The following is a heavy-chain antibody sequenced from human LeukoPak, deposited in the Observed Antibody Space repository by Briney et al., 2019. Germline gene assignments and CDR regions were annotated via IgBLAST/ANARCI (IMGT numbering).Heavy chain of an antibody. CDR2: IYYSGST. D-gene: IGHD3-16*01. V-gene: IGHV4-59*01. CDR1: GGSFSSYY. J-gene: IGHJ4*02. Sequence: SETLSLTCTVSGGSFSSYYWSWIRQPPGKGLEWMGYIYYSGSTNYNPSLKSRVTISVDTSKNQFFLKLSSVTAADTAVYYCARMGFYDYGWGSYLDWGQGGLVAVSS. CDR3: ARMGFYDYGWGSYLD.